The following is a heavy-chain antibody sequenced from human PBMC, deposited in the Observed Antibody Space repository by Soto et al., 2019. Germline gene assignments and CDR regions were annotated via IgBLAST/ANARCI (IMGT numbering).Heavy chain of an antibody. D-gene: IGHD6-6*01. CDR2: ISAYNGNT. CDR3: ARDAHSSSSGRESWFEP. J-gene: IGHJ5*02. Sequence: ASVKVSCKASGYTFTIHGISWVRQAPGQGLEWMGWISAYNGNTNYAQKLQGRVTMTTDTSTSTAYMELRSLRSDDTAVYYCARDAHSSSSGRESWFEPWGQGTLVTVSS. CDR1: GYTFTIHG. V-gene: IGHV1-18*01.